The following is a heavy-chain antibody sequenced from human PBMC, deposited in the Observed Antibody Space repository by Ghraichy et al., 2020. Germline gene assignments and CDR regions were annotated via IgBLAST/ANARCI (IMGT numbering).Heavy chain of an antibody. CDR3: ARLAPYYYDSSGYYYNAIPVNYFDY. CDR1: GGSISSSSCY. J-gene: IGHJ4*02. CDR2: IYYSGST. V-gene: IGHV4-39*01. Sequence: SETLSLTCTVSGGSISSSSCYWGWIRQPPGKGLEWIGSIYYSGSTYYNPSLKSRVTISVDTSKNQFSLKLSSVTAADTAVYYCARLAPYYYDSSGYYYNAIPVNYFDYWGQGTLVTVSS. D-gene: IGHD3-22*01.